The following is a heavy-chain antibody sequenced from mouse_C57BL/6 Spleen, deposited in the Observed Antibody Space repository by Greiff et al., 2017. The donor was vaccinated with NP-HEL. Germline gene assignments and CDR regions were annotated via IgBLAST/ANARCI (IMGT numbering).Heavy chain of an antibody. D-gene: IGHD1-1*01. J-gene: IGHJ4*01. Sequence: QVQLQQPGAELVKPGASVKMSCKASGYTFTSYWITWVKQRPGQGLEWIGDIYPGSGSTNYNEKFKSKATLTVDTSSSTAYMQLSSLTSEDSAVYDCALYYYSSYGGMGYWGKGTSVTVAT. CDR2: IYPGSGST. CDR3: ALYYYSSYGGMGY. CDR1: GYTFTSYW. V-gene: IGHV1-55*01.